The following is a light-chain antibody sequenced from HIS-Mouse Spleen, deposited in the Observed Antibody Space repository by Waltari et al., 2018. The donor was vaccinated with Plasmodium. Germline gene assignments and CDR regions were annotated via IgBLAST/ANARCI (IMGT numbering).Light chain of an antibody. CDR3: YSTDSSGNHRV. Sequence: SYELTQPPSVSVSPGQTARNTCPGAALPKKYAYWDQQKSGQAPVLVTYEDSKRPSGIPERFSGSSSGTMATLTISGAQVEDEADYYCYSTDSSGNHRVFGGGTKLTVL. CDR1: ALPKKY. CDR2: EDS. J-gene: IGLJ3*02. V-gene: IGLV3-10*01.